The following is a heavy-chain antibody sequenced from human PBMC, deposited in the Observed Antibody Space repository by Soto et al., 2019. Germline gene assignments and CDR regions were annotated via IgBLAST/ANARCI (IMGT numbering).Heavy chain of an antibody. V-gene: IGHV3-30-3*01. CDR1: GFTFSSYA. D-gene: IGHD3-10*01. J-gene: IGHJ6*02. Sequence: QVQLVESGGGVVQPGRSLRLSCAASGFTFSSYAMHWVRQAPGKGLEWVAVISYDGSNKYYADSVKGRFTISRDKSKNTLYLQMNSLRDEDTAVYYCARETDYYGSGTSYYYGMDVWGQGTTVTVSS. CDR3: ARETDYYGSGTSYYYGMDV. CDR2: ISYDGSNK.